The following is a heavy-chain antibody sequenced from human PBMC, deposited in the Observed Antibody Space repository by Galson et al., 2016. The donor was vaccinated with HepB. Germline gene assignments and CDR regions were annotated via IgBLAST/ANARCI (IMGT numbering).Heavy chain of an antibody. Sequence: SLRLSCAASGLTVSSNYMSWVRQSPGKGMEWVAIIYWRGSTYYSDSVKGRFNISRDSSTNTLYLQMSSLRAEDTGIYYCVKAVDYNFWSGYYADHWGRGTLVSVSS. CDR2: IYWRGST. D-gene: IGHD3-3*01. V-gene: IGHV3-53*01. J-gene: IGHJ4*02. CDR3: VKAVDYNFWSGYYADH. CDR1: GLTVSSNY.